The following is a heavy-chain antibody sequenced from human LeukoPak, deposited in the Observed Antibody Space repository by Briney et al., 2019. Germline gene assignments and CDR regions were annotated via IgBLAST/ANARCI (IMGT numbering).Heavy chain of an antibody. D-gene: IGHD6-25*01. J-gene: IGHJ6*02. CDR1: GGSISSYY. CDR3: ARDVAIAAETTRPYGMDV. Sequence: SETLSFTCTVSGGSISSYYWSWIRQPAGKGLEWIGRIYTSGSTNYNPSLKSRVTMSVDTSKNQFSLKLSSVTAADTAVYYCARDVAIAAETTRPYGMDVWGQGTTVTVSS. CDR2: IYTSGST. V-gene: IGHV4-4*07.